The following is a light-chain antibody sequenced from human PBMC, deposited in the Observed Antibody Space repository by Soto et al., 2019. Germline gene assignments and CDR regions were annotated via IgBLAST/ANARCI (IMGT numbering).Light chain of an antibody. V-gene: IGKV1-5*01. CDR3: QQYNRLIT. CDR1: QSISSW. CDR2: DAT. Sequence: DIQMTQSPSTLSASVGDRVTITCRASQSISSWLAWYQQKPGKAPKLLVYDATSLESGVSSRFSGSGYGTDFTLSINNLQPDDFATYYCQQYNRLITFGQGTRLEIK. J-gene: IGKJ5*01.